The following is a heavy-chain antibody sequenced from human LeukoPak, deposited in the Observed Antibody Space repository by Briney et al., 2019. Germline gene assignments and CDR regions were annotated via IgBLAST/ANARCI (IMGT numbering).Heavy chain of an antibody. CDR2: ISSSGSTI. CDR3: ARDLYYYDSSGYGY. CDR1: GFTFSSYW. Sequence: PGGSLRLSCAASGFTFSSYWMSWVRQAPGKGLEWVSYISSSGSTIYYADSVKGRFTISRDNAKNSLYLQMNSLRAEDTAVYYCARDLYYYDSSGYGYWGQGTLVTVSS. V-gene: IGHV3-48*04. J-gene: IGHJ4*02. D-gene: IGHD3-22*01.